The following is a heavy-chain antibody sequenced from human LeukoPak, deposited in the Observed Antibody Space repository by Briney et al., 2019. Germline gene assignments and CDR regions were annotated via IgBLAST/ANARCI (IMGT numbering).Heavy chain of an antibody. CDR1: GGSIRSSYYY. CDR2: INHSGST. V-gene: IGHV4-39*07. J-gene: IGHJ6*02. Sequence: SETLSLTCTVTGGSIRSSYYYWGWIRQPPGKGLEWIGEINHSGSTNYNPSLKSRVTISVDTSKNQFSLKLSSVTAADTAVYYCARAHHYYYYGMDVWGQGTTVTVSS. CDR3: ARAHHYYYYGMDV.